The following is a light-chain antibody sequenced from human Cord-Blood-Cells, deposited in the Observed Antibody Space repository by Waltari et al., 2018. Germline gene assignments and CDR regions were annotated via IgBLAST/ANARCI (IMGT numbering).Light chain of an antibody. Sequence: VLTQPPSVSGAPGQRAPIPCTRRSPNLGGGLDVLWYQQLPGTAPKLLIYGTSNRPSGVPDRFSGSKSGTSASLAITGLQAEDEADYYCQSYDSSLSGYVFGTGTKVTVL. CDR1: SPNLGGGLD. J-gene: IGLJ1*01. CDR3: QSYDSSLSGYV. CDR2: GTS. V-gene: IGLV1-40*01.